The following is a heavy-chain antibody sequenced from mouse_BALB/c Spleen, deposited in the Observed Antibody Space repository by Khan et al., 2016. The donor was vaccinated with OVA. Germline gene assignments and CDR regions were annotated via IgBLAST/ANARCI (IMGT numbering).Heavy chain of an antibody. CDR2: ISYSGST. CDR3: ARRFLCGHWYFEV. CDR1: GYSITSDYA. V-gene: IGHV3-2*02. J-gene: IGHJ1*01. D-gene: IGHD6-2*01. Sequence: EVQLQESGPGLVKPSQSLSLTCTVTGYSITSDYAWNWIRPLPGNKLEWMAYISYSGSTGSNPSLKIRVSITRATSKTQFFLQLNSVTAEDTATSYCARRFLCGHWYFEVWGAGTPVTVSS.